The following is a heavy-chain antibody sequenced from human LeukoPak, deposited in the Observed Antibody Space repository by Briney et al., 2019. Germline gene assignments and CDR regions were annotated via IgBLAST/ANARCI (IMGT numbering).Heavy chain of an antibody. CDR3: ARDQGRPYYYYYGMDV. CDR2: IWYDGSNK. J-gene: IGHJ6*02. CDR1: GFTFSSYG. V-gene: IGHV3-33*01. Sequence: GGSLRLSCAASGFTFSSYGMHWVRQAPGKGLEWVAVIWYDGSNKYYADSVKGRFTISRDNSKNTLYLQMNSLRAEDTAVYYCARDQGRPYYYYYGMDVWGQGTTVTVSS.